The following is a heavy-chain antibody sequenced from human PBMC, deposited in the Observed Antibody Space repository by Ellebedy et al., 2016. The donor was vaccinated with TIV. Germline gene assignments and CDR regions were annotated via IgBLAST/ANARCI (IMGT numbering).Heavy chain of an antibody. CDR3: GRAYSPAYYGSGSSHNNHYYYGMDV. Sequence: GESLKISCAASGFTFSYYWMHWVRQAPGKGLVWVSRIDSDGSGTRYADSVQGRFTISRDNGKSTMYLQMNSLRAEDTAVYYCGRAYSPAYYGSGSSHNNHYYYGMDVWGQGTTVTVS. V-gene: IGHV3-74*01. CDR2: IDSDGSGT. D-gene: IGHD3-10*01. J-gene: IGHJ6*02. CDR1: GFTFSYYW.